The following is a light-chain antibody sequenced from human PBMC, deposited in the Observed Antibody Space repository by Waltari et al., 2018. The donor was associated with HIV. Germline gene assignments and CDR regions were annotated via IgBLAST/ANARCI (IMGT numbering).Light chain of an antibody. CDR1: ALPKQY. Sequence: SYELTQPISVSVSPGQTARITCSGDALPKQYGYWYQPKPGQAPGLGIYKDIERTSGIPERIAGSSSGTTGTLTIRGVQAEDEADYYCQSSAITNTSVVFGGGTKLTVL. CDR2: KDI. CDR3: QSSAITNTSVV. J-gene: IGLJ3*02. V-gene: IGLV3-25*03.